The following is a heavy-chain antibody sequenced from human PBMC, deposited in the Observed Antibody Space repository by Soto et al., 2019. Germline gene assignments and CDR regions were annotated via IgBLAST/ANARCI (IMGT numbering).Heavy chain of an antibody. D-gene: IGHD3-16*01. Sequence: NPSETLSLTCTVSGGSISSGGYYWSWIRQHSGKGLEWIGYIYYSGSTYYNPSLKSRVTISVDTSKNQFSLKLSSVTAADTAVYYCASGGEGYNYYYYYGMDVWGQGTTVTVSS. CDR1: GGSISSGGYY. V-gene: IGHV4-31*03. CDR2: IYYSGST. J-gene: IGHJ6*02. CDR3: ASGGEGYNYYYYYGMDV.